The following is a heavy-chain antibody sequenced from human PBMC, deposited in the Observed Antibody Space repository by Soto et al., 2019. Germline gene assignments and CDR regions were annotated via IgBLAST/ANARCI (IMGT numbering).Heavy chain of an antibody. Sequence: SETLSLTCAVSGGSITSGNSYSWSWIRQPPGKGLEWIGSISHTGSTSYNPSLKSRLTMSVDKSKNQFSLRLSSVTAADMAVYYCARAVAPYFGTWFDPWGQGILVTISS. V-gene: IGHV4-30-2*01. J-gene: IGHJ5*02. D-gene: IGHD3-10*01. CDR3: ARAVAPYFGTWFDP. CDR1: GGSITSGNSYS. CDR2: ISHTGST.